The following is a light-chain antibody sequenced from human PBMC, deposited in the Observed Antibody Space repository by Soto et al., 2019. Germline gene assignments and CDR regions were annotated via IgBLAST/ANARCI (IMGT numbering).Light chain of an antibody. CDR2: AAS. J-gene: IGKJ1*01. Sequence: DIQMTQSPSSLSASVGDRVTITCRASQSISSYLNWYQQKPGKAPKLLIYAASSLQSGVPSRFSGSGSGTDFTLTISSLQSDDFATYYCQQYHSYRTFGQGTKVDIK. V-gene: IGKV1-39*01. CDR1: QSISSY. CDR3: QQYHSYRT.